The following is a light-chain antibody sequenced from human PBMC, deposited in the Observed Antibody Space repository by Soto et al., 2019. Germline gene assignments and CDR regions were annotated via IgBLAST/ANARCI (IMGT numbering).Light chain of an antibody. V-gene: IGKV3-15*01. CDR1: QSVSSN. CDR3: QQYNKWPRT. CDR2: GES. Sequence: EIVMTQSPATLSVSPGERATLSCRASQSVSSNLAWYQQKPGQAPRLLIYGESTRATGIPARFSGSGSGTEFTLTISSLQSEDFAVNYCQQYNKWPRTFGQGNTVDIK. J-gene: IGKJ1*01.